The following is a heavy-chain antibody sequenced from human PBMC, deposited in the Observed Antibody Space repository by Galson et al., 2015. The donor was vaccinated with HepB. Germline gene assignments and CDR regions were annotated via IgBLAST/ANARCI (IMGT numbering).Heavy chain of an antibody. Sequence: SLRLSCAASGFTFRSYSMHWVREAPGKGLGWVSSISSSSSYIYYADSVTGRFTISRDNAKNSLYLQMNSLRAEDTAVYYCARAPRRYCSSTSCYAYIAAAAPIETWFDYWGQGTLVTVSS. D-gene: IGHD2-2*01. CDR3: ARAPRRYCSSTSCYAYIAAAAPIETWFDY. CDR2: ISSSSSYI. J-gene: IGHJ4*02. CDR1: GFTFRSYS. V-gene: IGHV3-21*01.